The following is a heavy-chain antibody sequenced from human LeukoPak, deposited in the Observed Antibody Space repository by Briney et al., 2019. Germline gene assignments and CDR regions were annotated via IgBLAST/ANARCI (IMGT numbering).Heavy chain of an antibody. CDR2: ISYDGSNT. D-gene: IGHD3-10*01. Sequence: GGSLRLSCAASGFTCSTYAMHWVRQAPGKGLEWVAVISYDGSNTYYADSVKGRFTISRDNSKNTLYLQLNSLRAEDTAVYYCARDSTYYYASGSSGPHYFDYWGQGTLVTVSS. V-gene: IGHV3-30*01. CDR3: ARDSTYYYASGSSGPHYFDY. CDR1: GFTCSTYA. J-gene: IGHJ4*02.